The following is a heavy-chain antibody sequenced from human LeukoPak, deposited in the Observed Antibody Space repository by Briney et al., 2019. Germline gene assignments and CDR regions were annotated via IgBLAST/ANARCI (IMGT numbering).Heavy chain of an antibody. CDR3: ARGRYSNTWYVDI. J-gene: IGHJ4*02. CDR2: MNPTSGNT. Sequence: WASVKVPGRASGYTFTNQDINWVRQATGQGLEWMGWMNPTSGNTGSAQKFQGRLTMTRDTSVSTAYMELSSLRSEDTAVYYCARGRYSNTWYVDIWGQGTLVTVSS. CDR1: GYTFTNQD. D-gene: IGHD2-2*01. V-gene: IGHV1-8*01.